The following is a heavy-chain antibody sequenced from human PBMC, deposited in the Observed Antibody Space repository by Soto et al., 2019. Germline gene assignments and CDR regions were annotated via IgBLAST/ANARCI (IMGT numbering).Heavy chain of an antibody. CDR3: ARAPSARHSGSYDRPYYYYGMDV. V-gene: IGHV1-2*02. Sequence: XSVKVSCTGSGYTFTGYYMHWVRRAPGQGLEWMGWINPNSGGTNYAQKFQCRVTMTRDTSISTAYMELSRLRSDDTAAYYCARAPSARHSGSYDRPYYYYGMDVWGQGTTVTVSS. D-gene: IGHD3-10*01. CDR2: INPNSGGT. CDR1: GYTFTGYY. J-gene: IGHJ6*02.